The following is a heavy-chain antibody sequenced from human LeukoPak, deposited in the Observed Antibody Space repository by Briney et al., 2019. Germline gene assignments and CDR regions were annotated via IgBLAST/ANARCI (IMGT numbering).Heavy chain of an antibody. V-gene: IGHV4-30-4*01. J-gene: IGHJ4*02. CDR2: IYYSAST. D-gene: IGHD6-13*01. Sequence: SETLSLTCTVSGGSISSGDYYWSWIRQPPGKGLEWFGYIYYSASTYHNPSPKSRVTLSVDTSKKQFSLTLSSVTCADTAVYYCAGVGGIEAAGTFPFAYWGQGTLATVSS. CDR1: GGSISSGDYY. CDR3: AGVGGIEAAGTFPFAY.